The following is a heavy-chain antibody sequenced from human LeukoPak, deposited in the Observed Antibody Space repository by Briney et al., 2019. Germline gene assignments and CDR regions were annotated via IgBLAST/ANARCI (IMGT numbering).Heavy chain of an antibody. CDR3: ARAQYYYDSSGSLQYFDY. CDR2: IYYSGST. V-gene: IGHV4-39*07. CDR1: GGSIGSSSYY. D-gene: IGHD3-22*01. Sequence: PSETLSLTCTVSGGSIGSSSYYWGWVRQPPGKGLEWIGSIYYSGSTYYNPSLKSRVTISVDTSKNQFSLKLSSVTAADTAVYYCARAQYYYDSSGSLQYFDYWGQGTLVTVSS. J-gene: IGHJ4*02.